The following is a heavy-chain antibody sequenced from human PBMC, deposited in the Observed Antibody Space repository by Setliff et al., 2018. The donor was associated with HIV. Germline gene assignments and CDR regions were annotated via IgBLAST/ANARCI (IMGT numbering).Heavy chain of an antibody. J-gene: IGHJ4*02. V-gene: IGHV5-51*01. D-gene: IGHD1-26*01. CDR3: ARSTHSESSFDY. CDR2: IYPDGSDT. Sequence: GESLKISCKGSGYAFDTFWISWVRQMPGKGLECMGTIYPDGSDTRYSLSFQGQVAISVDKSIRAVYLQWSSLKASDSAMYYCARSTHSESSFDYWGQGALVTVSS. CDR1: GYAFDTFW.